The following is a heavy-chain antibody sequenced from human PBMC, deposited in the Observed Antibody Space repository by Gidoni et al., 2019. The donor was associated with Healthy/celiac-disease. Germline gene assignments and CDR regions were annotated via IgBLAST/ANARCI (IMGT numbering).Heavy chain of an antibody. CDR1: GFTFSNAW. CDR3: TTDYVWGSYRYIFDY. J-gene: IGHJ4*02. D-gene: IGHD3-16*02. V-gene: IGHV3-15*01. Sequence: EVQLVESGGGLVKPGGSLRLSCAASGFTFSNAWMSGVRQAPGKGLGWVGRIKSKTDGGTTDYAAPVKGRFTISRDDSKNTLYLQMNSLKTEDTAVYYCTTDYVWGSYRYIFDYWGQGTLVTVSS. CDR2: IKSKTDGGTT.